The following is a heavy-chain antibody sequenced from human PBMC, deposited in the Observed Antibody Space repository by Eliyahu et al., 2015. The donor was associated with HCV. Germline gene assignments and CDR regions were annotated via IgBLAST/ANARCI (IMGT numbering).Heavy chain of an antibody. CDR3: ARGYSGHRYGMDV. J-gene: IGHJ6*02. Sequence: QVQLQESGPGLVKPSETLSLTCTVSGGSISSYYWSWIRQPPGKGLEWIGYIYYSGSTNYNPSLKSRVTISVDTSKNQFSLKLSSVTAADTAVYYCARGYSGHRYGMDVWGQGTTVTVSS. CDR1: GGSISSYY. CDR2: IYYSGST. D-gene: IGHD5-12*01. V-gene: IGHV4-59*01.